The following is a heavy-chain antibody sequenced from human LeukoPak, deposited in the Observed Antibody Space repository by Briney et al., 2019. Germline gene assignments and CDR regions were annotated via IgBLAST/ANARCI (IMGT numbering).Heavy chain of an antibody. D-gene: IGHD1-14*01. V-gene: IGHV3-74*01. CDR1: GFIFSSCY. CDR2: INRDGSST. CDR3: ARGTGYGVFDY. Sequence: GGSLRLSCAASGFIFSSCYMHWLRQAPGKGLVWVSRINRDGSSTNYADSVKGRFTISRDNAKNTLYLQMNSLRAEDTAVYYCARGTGYGVFDYWGQGTLVTVSS. J-gene: IGHJ4*02.